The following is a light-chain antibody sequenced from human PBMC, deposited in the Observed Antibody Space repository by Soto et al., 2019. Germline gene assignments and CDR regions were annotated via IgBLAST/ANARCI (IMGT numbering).Light chain of an antibody. CDR1: QSISHY. V-gene: IGKV1-39*01. CDR2: GAS. J-gene: IGKJ1*01. Sequence: IQMTQSPSSLSASVGDRVTITCRASQSISHYLNWYQQKPGKAPKLLIYGASILQSGLPSRFSGSGSGTDFTLTVTTLQPEDFATYYCQQSYSSRWTFGQGTKVDIK. CDR3: QQSYSSRWT.